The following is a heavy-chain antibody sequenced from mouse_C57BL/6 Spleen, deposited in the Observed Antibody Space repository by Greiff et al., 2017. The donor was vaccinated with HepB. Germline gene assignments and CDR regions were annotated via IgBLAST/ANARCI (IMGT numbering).Heavy chain of an antibody. D-gene: IGHD1-1*01. Sequence: QVQLQQSGAELMKPGASVKLSCKATGYTFTGYWIEWVKQRPGHGLEWIGEILPGSGSTNYNEKFKGKATFTADTSSNTAYMQLSSLTTEDSAIYYCARRGIYYYGSSYEDYFDDWGQGTTLTVSS. CDR3: ARRGIYYYGSSYEDYFDD. CDR2: ILPGSGST. CDR1: GYTFTGYW. V-gene: IGHV1-9*01. J-gene: IGHJ2*01.